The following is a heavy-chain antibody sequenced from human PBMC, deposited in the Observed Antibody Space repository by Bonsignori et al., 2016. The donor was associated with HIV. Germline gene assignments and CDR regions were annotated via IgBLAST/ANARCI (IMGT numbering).Heavy chain of an antibody. V-gene: IGHV3-30*02. Sequence: WIRQPPGKGLEWVAFIQYDGSDTYYADSVKGRFTISRDDSRNTLYLQMNNLRAEDTAIYYCAKDERWGVVASCFVYWGQGALVTVSS. CDR3: AKDERWGVVASCFVY. CDR2: IQYDGSDT. J-gene: IGHJ4*02. D-gene: IGHD3-16*01.